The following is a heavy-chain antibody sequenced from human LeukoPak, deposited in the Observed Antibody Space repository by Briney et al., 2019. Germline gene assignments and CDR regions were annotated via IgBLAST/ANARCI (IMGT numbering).Heavy chain of an antibody. CDR2: INPNSGGT. Sequence: ASVKVSCKASGGTFNIYAISWVRQAPGQGLEWMGWINPNSGGTNYAQKFQGRVTMTGDTSISTAYMELSRLRSDDTAVYYCARCRVYSISWCDAFDIWGQGTMVTVSS. CDR1: GGTFNIYA. J-gene: IGHJ3*02. CDR3: ARCRVYSISWCDAFDI. V-gene: IGHV1-2*02. D-gene: IGHD6-13*01.